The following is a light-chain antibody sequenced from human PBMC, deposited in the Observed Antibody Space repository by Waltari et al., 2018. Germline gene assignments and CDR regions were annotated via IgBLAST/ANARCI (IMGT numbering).Light chain of an antibody. CDR1: SSDVGFYNY. CDR3: NSYAGSSSWV. Sequence: QSALTQPASVSGSHGQSITISCTGTSSDVGFYNYVSWYHQHQGKAPKLMIYDVSERAAGVSNRFSGSKSGKTASLTISGLQAEDEADYYGNSYAGSSSWVFGGGTKLTVL. CDR2: DVS. V-gene: IGLV2-14*01. J-gene: IGLJ3*02.